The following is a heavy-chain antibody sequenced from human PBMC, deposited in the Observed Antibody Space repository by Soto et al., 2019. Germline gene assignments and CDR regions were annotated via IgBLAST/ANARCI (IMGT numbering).Heavy chain of an antibody. D-gene: IGHD3-22*01. CDR3: ARGHYDSSGYYKV. V-gene: IGHV4-34*01. CDR1: GGSFSGYY. Sequence: SETLSLTCAVYGGSFSGYYWSWIRQPPGKGLEWIGEINHSGSTNYNPSLKSRVTISVDTSKNQFSLKLSSVTAADTAVYYCARGHYDSSGYYKVWGQGTLVTVSS. CDR2: INHSGST. J-gene: IGHJ4*02.